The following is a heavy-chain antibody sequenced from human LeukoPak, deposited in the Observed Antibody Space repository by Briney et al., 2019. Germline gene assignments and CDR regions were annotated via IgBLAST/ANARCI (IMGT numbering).Heavy chain of an antibody. J-gene: IGHJ3*02. D-gene: IGHD2-2*01. CDR1: GGSISSYY. CDR2: IYYSGST. Sequence: SETLSLTCTVSGGSISSYYWSWIRQPPGKGLEWIGYIYYSGSTNYNPSLKSRVTISVDTSKNQFSLKLSSVTAADTAVYYCARGRVVVVPALHSSSSNELLGHNAFDIWGQGTMVTVSS. V-gene: IGHV4-59*01. CDR3: ARGRVVVVPALHSSSSNELLGHNAFDI.